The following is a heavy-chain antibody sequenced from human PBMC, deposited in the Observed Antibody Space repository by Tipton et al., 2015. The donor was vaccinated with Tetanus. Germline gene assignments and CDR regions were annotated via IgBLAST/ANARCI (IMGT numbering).Heavy chain of an antibody. CDR3: ARHSGGSEIGYYDDMDV. J-gene: IGHJ6*02. V-gene: IGHV5-51*01. CDR2: IYPGDSDA. D-gene: IGHD3-10*01. CDR1: GHNSRSYW. Sequence: QSGPEVKKPGESLKISCKASGHNSRSYWVSWVRQMPGKGLEWMGIIYPGDSDATYNPSFQGQVTISADKSISTAYLQWTSLKPSDTAIYYCARHSGGSEIGYYDDMDVWGQGTTVTVSS.